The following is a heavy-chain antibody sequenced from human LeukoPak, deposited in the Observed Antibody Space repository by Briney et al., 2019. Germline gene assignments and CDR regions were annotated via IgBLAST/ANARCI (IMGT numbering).Heavy chain of an antibody. CDR3: ARDSSSWGTPYDY. CDR2: TYYRSKWSN. V-gene: IGHV6-1*01. J-gene: IGHJ4*02. D-gene: IGHD6-13*01. CDR1: GDSVSSNNTA. Sequence: SQTLSLTCAISGDSVSSNNTAWNWIRQSPSRGLEWLGRTYYRSKWSNDYALSVESRITIKPDTSKNQFSLQLNSVTPEDTAVYYCARDSSSWGTPYDYWGQGTLVTVSS.